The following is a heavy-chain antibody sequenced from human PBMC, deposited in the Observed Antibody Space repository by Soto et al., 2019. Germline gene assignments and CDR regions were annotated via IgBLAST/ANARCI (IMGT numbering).Heavy chain of an antibody. J-gene: IGHJ4*02. D-gene: IGHD3-10*01. V-gene: IGHV4-39*01. CDR3: ASPLWFGDLLLQH. Sequence: QLQLQESGQRLVKPSETLSLTCNVSGGSISSSSYSWGWIRQPPGKGLEWIGRIYYSGSTSYNPSLERRVTISLDKSNNRFSLQLISVTASDTAVYYCASPLWFGDLLLQHWGQGTLVNVSS. CDR1: GGSISSSSYS. CDR2: IYYSGST.